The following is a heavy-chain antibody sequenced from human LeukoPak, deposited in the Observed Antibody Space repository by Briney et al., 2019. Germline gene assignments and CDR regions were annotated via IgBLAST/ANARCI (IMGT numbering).Heavy chain of an antibody. CDR3: ARDSDSRDPPHFDY. CDR1: GGTFSNYA. CDR2: IIPIFGTA. Sequence: SVKVSCKASGGTFSNYAISWVRQAPGQGLEWMGGIIPIFGTANYAQKFRGRVTITADKSTRTAYMELSSLRSEDTAVYYCARDSDSRDPPHFDYWGQGTLVTVSS. J-gene: IGHJ4*02. D-gene: IGHD2-21*01. V-gene: IGHV1-69*06.